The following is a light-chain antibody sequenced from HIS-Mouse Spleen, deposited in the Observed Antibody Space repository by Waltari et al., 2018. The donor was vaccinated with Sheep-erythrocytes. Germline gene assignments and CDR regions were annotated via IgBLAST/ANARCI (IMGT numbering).Light chain of an antibody. CDR2: EVS. Sequence: QSALTQPASVSGSPGQSITISCTGTSSDVGGYNYVSWYQQHPGKAPKLMIYEVSNRPSGVSNRFSGSKSGNTASLTMSGLPAEEEADYYCSSYTSSSTWVFGGGTKLTVL. J-gene: IGLJ3*02. V-gene: IGLV2-14*01. CDR3: SSYTSSSTWV. CDR1: SSDVGGYNY.